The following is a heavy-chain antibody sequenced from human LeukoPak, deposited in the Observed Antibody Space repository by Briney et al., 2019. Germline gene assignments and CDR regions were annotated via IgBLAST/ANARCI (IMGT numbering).Heavy chain of an antibody. Sequence: GGSLRLSCAASGITFSNYAMNWVRQAPGKGLEGGSTISGSGGSTYYADSVKGRFTISRDNSKNTLHLQMNSLRAEDTAVYYCAKDLFPQTVRTVGDYWGQGNLVTVSS. CDR3: AKDLFPQTVRTVGDY. J-gene: IGHJ4*02. V-gene: IGHV3-23*01. D-gene: IGHD1-26*01. CDR1: GITFSNYA. CDR2: ISGSGGST.